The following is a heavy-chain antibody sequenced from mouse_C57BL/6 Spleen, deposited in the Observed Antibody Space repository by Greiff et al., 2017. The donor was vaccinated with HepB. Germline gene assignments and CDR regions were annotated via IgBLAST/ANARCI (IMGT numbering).Heavy chain of an antibody. V-gene: IGHV2-2*01. J-gene: IGHJ4*01. CDR3: ARLFITTVVAEDYYAMDY. D-gene: IGHD1-1*01. CDR1: GFSLTSYG. Sequence: VQLQQSGPGLVQPSQSLSISCTASGFSLTSYGVHWVRQSPGKGLEWLGVIWSGGSTDYNAAFISRLSTSKDNSNNQVFFKMNSLQADDTAIYYCARLFITTVVAEDYYAMDYWGQGTSVTVSS. CDR2: IWSGGST.